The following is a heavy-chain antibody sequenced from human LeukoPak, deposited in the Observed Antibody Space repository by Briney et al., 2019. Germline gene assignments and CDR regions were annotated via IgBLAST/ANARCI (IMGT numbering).Heavy chain of an antibody. J-gene: IGHJ3*02. CDR3: ARRRYCDFGSGSLGPDAFDI. Sequence: PSETLSLTCAVYGGSFSGYYWSWIRQPPGKGLEWIGEINHSGSTNYNPSLKSRVTISVDTSKNQFSLKLSSVTAADTAVYYCARRRYCDFGSGSLGPDAFDIWGKGTMVTVSS. CDR1: GGSFSGYY. V-gene: IGHV4-34*01. D-gene: IGHD3-3*01. CDR2: INHSGST.